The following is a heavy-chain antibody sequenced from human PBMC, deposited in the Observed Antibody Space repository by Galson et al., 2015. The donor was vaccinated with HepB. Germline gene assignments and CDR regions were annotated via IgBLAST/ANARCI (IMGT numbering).Heavy chain of an antibody. J-gene: IGHJ4*02. V-gene: IGHV3-30-3*01. CDR3: ASDGSGSYRRLDY. D-gene: IGHD3-10*01. CDR1: GFTFSSYA. CDR2: ISYDGSNK. Sequence: SLRLSCAASGFTFSSYAMHWVRQAPGKGLEWVAVISYDGSNKYYADSVKGRFTISRDNSKNTLYLQMNSLRAEDTAVYYCASDGSGSYRRLDYWGQGTLVTVSS.